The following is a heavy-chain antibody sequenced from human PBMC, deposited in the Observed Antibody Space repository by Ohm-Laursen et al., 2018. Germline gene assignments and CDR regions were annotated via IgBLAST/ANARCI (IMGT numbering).Heavy chain of an antibody. CDR2: ISSSGSTI. Sequence: GSLRLSCAASGFTFSSYEMNWVRQAPGKGLEWVSYISSSGSTIYYADSVKGRFTISRDNAKNSLYLQMNSLRAEDTAVYYCARDSSSSFYYYGMDVWGQGTTVTVSS. CDR1: GFTFSSYE. CDR3: ARDSSSSFYYYGMDV. D-gene: IGHD6-6*01. V-gene: IGHV3-48*03. J-gene: IGHJ6*02.